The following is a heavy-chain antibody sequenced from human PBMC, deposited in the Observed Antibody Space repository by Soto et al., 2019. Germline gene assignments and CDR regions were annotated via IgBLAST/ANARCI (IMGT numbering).Heavy chain of an antibody. CDR1: GFTFSNFA. CDR3: AKDTSRFAYYMDV. Sequence: EVQVLESGGGSVQPGGSLRLSCAASGFTFSNFAMSWVRHAPGQGLEWVSEISGSTGTTYYADSVKGRFIISSDNSKNMVHLQMNSLRAEDTAVYYCAKDTSRFAYYMDVWGKGTPVTVSS. V-gene: IGHV3-23*01. J-gene: IGHJ6*03. D-gene: IGHD2-2*01. CDR2: ISGSTGTT.